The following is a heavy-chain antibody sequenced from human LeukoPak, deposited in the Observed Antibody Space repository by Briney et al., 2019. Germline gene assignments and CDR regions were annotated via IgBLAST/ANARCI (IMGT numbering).Heavy chain of an antibody. J-gene: IGHJ4*02. V-gene: IGHV4-39*07. CDR1: GGSISSTNSY. CDR3: AIAGDSSTSCYRCFGY. Sequence: SETLSLTCTVSGGSISSTNSYWGWIRQSPRTGLEWIGNIYSSGSSYYNPSLKSRVTISIDTSENQFSLKLTSVTAADTAVYYCAIAGDSSTSCYRCFGYWGQGTLVTVSS. CDR2: IYSSGSS. D-gene: IGHD2-2*02.